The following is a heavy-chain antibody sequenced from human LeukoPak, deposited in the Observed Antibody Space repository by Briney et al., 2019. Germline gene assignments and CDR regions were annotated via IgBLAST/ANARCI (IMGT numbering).Heavy chain of an antibody. V-gene: IGHV4-61*02. CDR3: ARSRERICTNPPCYVDLPAT. CDR1: GGSISSGIDD. J-gene: IGHJ4*02. Sequence: PSETLSLTCTVSGGSISSGIDDWTSIRQPAGKGLEWIGRIYITESANYNSSLESRVTILVDTSKNQFSLKLSSVTAADTAIYYCARSRERICTNPPCYVDLPATWGQGALVTVSP. CDR2: IYITESA. D-gene: IGHD2-8*01.